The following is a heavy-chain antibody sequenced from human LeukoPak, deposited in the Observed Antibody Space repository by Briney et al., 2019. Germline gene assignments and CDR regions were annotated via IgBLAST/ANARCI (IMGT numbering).Heavy chain of an antibody. D-gene: IGHD6-19*01. CDR2: ISGSGGST. J-gene: IGHJ4*02. Sequence: GGSLRLSCAASGFTFSSYAMTWVRRAPGKGLEWVSAISGSGGSTHYADSVKGRFAISRDNSKNTLYLQMNSLRAEDTAVYYCAKDRSSSGWYYFDYWGQGTLVTVPS. CDR3: AKDRSSSGWYYFDY. V-gene: IGHV3-23*01. CDR1: GFTFSSYA.